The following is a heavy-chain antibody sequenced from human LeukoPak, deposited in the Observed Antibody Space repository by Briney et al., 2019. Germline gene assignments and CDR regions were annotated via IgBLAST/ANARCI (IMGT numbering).Heavy chain of an antibody. J-gene: IGHJ3*02. Sequence: PGGSVRLSCAASGFTFSTHWMYWVRQAPGKGLEWVADIREDRSEKYHVDSVKGRFTISRDNAKNSLYLQMNSLRAADTAVYYCARGYFWTFDIWGQGTMVSVFS. V-gene: IGHV3-7*05. CDR2: IREDRSEK. CDR3: ARGYFWTFDI. D-gene: IGHD3-9*01. CDR1: GFTFSTHW.